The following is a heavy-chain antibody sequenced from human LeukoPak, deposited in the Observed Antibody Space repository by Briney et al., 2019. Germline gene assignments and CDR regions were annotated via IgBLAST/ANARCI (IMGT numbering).Heavy chain of an antibody. CDR2: IKEDGSVQ. CDR3: AKDGPTAYFDY. J-gene: IGHJ4*02. D-gene: IGHD5-18*01. Sequence: GGSLRLSCAASGFTFSSYWMTWVRQAPGKGLEWVANIKEDGSVQYYVASVMGRFTISRDNAKNSLYLQMNSLRAEDTAVYFCAKDGPTAYFDYWGQGVLVTVSS. CDR1: GFTFSSYW. V-gene: IGHV3-7*01.